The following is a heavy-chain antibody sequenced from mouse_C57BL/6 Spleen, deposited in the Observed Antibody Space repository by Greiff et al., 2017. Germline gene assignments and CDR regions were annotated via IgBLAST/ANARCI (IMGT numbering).Heavy chain of an antibody. CDR2: IYPGSGST. CDR1: GYTFTSYW. D-gene: IGHD1-1*01. V-gene: IGHV1-55*01. J-gene: IGHJ3*01. CDR3: ARERGDYYGSSAWFAY. Sequence: VQLQQPGAELVKPGASVKMSCKASGYTFTSYWITWVKQRPGQGLEWIGDIYPGSGSTNYNEKFKSKATLTVDTSSSTAYMQLSSLTSEDSAVXYCARERGDYYGSSAWFAYWGQGTLVTVSA.